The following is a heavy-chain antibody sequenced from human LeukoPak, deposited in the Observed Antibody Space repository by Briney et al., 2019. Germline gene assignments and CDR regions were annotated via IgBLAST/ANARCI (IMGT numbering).Heavy chain of an antibody. V-gene: IGHV1-46*01. CDR2: INPSGGST. Sequence: ASVKVSCKASGYTFIRYHMHWVRQAPGQGLEWMGIINPSGGSTSYAQRFQGRVTMTRDTSTSTVYMELSSLRSEDTAVYYCARDPTRPRTYGGNSGGGNWFYPWGQGTLVTVSS. D-gene: IGHD4-23*01. J-gene: IGHJ5*02. CDR1: GYTFIRYH. CDR3: ARDPTRPRTYGGNSGGGNWFYP.